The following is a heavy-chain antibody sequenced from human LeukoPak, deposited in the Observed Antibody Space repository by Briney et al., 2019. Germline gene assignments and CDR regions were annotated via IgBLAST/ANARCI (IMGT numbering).Heavy chain of an antibody. D-gene: IGHD3-16*02. J-gene: IGHJ4*02. V-gene: IGHV3-23*01. CDR2: ISDSGGSA. CDR3: ARHDSFIPY. CDR1: GFTFSDYA. Sequence: GGSLRLSCVASGFTFSDYAMSWVRQAPGKGLEWVSGISDSGGSAYYADSVKGRCTISRDNSKNTVSLQMNNLRAEDTAVYFCARHDSFIPYWGQGTLVTVTS.